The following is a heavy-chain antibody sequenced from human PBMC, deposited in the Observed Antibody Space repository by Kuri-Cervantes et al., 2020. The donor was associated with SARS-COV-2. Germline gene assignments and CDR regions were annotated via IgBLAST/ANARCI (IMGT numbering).Heavy chain of an antibody. D-gene: IGHD6-13*01. CDR3: AKDMMAAAGIGY. J-gene: IGHJ4*02. CDR2: IRYDGSNK. V-gene: IGHV3-30*02. CDR1: GFSFSSFG. Sequence: GGSLRLSCAASGFSFSSFGIHWVRQAPGKGLEWVAFIRYDGSNKYYADSVKGRFTISRDNSKNSLYLQMNSLRTEDTALYYCAKDMMAAAGIGYWGQGTLVTVSS.